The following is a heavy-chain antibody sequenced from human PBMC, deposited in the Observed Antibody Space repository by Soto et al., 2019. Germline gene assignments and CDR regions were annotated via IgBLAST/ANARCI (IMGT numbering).Heavy chain of an antibody. V-gene: IGHV4-61*01. CDR2: IYYSGST. CDR1: GGSVSSGSYY. J-gene: IGHJ4*02. Sequence: PSETLSLTCTVSGGSVSSGSYYWSWILQPPGKGLEWIGYIYYSGSTNYSPSLKSRVTISVDTSKNQFSLKLSSVTAADTAVYYCARGMYYYDSSGYYFDYWGQGTLVTVSS. D-gene: IGHD3-22*01. CDR3: ARGMYYYDSSGYYFDY.